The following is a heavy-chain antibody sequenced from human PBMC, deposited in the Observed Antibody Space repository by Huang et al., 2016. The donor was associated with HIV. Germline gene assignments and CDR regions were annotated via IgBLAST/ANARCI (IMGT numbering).Heavy chain of an antibody. D-gene: IGHD3-10*01. CDR3: ARLIGSPSFYYGLDV. Sequence: EVQLVQSGAEVKKPGESLKISCKGSGYRFRSNWIGWVRQMPGKGLGWRGISYPVDSDTRYSPSFQGQVTISADKSINTAYLQWSSLKASDTAMYYCARLIGSPSFYYGLDVWGQGTTVTVSS. CDR1: GYRFRSNW. J-gene: IGHJ6*02. V-gene: IGHV5-51*01. CDR2: SYPVDSDT.